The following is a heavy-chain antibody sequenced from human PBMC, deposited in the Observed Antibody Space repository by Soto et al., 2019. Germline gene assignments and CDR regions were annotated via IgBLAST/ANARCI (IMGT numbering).Heavy chain of an antibody. CDR2: ISGHGDST. D-gene: IGHD1-26*01. CDR3: SKEGMSVGASNFDS. CDR1: GFSFSSYA. V-gene: IGHV3-23*01. J-gene: IGHJ5*01. Sequence: GGSLRLSCAASGFSFSSYAMSWVRQAPGKGLEWVSAISGHGDSTYFADSVKGRFTISRDNSKNTLYLQMNVLRAEATAVYLCSKEGMSVGASNFDSWGQGTLVTVSS.